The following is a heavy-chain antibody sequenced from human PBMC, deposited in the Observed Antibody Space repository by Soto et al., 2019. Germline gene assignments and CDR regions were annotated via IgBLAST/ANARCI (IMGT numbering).Heavy chain of an antibody. V-gene: IGHV4-39*01. J-gene: IGHJ4*02. CDR3: ARRMSAVVAPMGY. CDR1: GGSIRDTIYY. CDR2: IHYSGRT. D-gene: IGHD2-8*01. Sequence: PSETLSLTCTVSGGSIRDTIYYLGWIRQPPGKGLEWIGSIHYSGRTHYNPSLKGRVTISVDPSKRQFSLNLTSVTPADTSVYYCARRMSAVVAPMGYWGQRPGVTVCS.